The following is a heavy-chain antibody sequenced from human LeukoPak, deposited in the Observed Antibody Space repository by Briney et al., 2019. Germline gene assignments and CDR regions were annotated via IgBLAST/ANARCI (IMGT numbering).Heavy chain of an antibody. D-gene: IGHD5-12*01. Sequence: SETLSLTCTVSGGSISGYYWSWIRQPPGKGLEWIGYIYYSGSTNYNPSLKSRVTISVDTSKNQFSLKLSSVTAADTAVYYCARHRRGYSGYDLYGMDVWGQGTTVTVSS. J-gene: IGHJ6*02. V-gene: IGHV4-59*08. CDR1: GGSISGYY. CDR3: ARHRRGYSGYDLYGMDV. CDR2: IYYSGST.